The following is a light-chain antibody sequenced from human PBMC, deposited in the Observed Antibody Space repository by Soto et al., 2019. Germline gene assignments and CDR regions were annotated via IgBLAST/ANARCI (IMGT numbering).Light chain of an antibody. CDR1: QSVSSVY. V-gene: IGKV3-20*01. Sequence: EIVLTQFPGTLSLSPVERATLSCRASQSVSSVYLAWYQQKPGQAPRLLIYGASGRATGIPDRFSGSGSGTDFTLTISRLEPEDFAVYYCQQYSSSLITFGQGTRLEIK. CDR3: QQYSSSLIT. J-gene: IGKJ5*01. CDR2: GAS.